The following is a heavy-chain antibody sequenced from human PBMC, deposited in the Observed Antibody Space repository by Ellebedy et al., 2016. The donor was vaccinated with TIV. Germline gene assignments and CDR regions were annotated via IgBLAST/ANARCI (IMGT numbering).Heavy chain of an antibody. Sequence: SETLSLTXAVSGYSISSNNWRGWLRQPPGKGLEWTGYIYDSENTHYNPSLKSRFTMSVDTSKNQFSLKLSSVTAVDTAVYYCARGGDEWELGDWGQGTLVTVSS. CDR1: GYSISSNNW. CDR2: IYDSENT. CDR3: ARGGDEWELGD. J-gene: IGHJ4*02. D-gene: IGHD1-26*01. V-gene: IGHV4-28*03.